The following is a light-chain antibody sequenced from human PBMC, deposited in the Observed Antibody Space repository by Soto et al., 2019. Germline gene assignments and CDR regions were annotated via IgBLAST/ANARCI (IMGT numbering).Light chain of an antibody. J-gene: IGKJ1*01. V-gene: IGKV1-39*01. CDR1: QSITTF. Sequence: DIQMTQSPSPLSASVGDRVTITCRASQSITTFLNWYQQKPGKAPNLLIYAASSLQSGVPSRFSGSGSGTDFTLTIRSLQPEDFATYYCQQSYITPWTFGQGTKVDIK. CDR3: QQSYITPWT. CDR2: AAS.